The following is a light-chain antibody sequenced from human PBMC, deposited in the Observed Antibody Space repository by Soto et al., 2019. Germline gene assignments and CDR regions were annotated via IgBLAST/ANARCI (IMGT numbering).Light chain of an antibody. Sequence: DIQLTQSHSTLSASVGERVTLTCLASQSVSGWLAWYQQKPGEAPKLLIYDASALPRGVPSRFSGSGSGTKFTLTIASLQPDDFATYYCQQYETFSGTFGPGTKVDI. CDR3: QQYETFSGT. CDR2: DAS. J-gene: IGKJ1*01. CDR1: QSVSGW. V-gene: IGKV1-5*01.